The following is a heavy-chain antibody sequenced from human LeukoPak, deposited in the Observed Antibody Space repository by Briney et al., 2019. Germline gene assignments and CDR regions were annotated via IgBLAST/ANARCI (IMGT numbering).Heavy chain of an antibody. CDR2: ISGSGGGT. J-gene: IGHJ6*02. D-gene: IGHD3-10*01. CDR1: GFTFSSYA. Sequence: GGSLRLSCAASGFTFSSYAMSWVRQAPGQGLEWVSAISGSGGGTYYADSVKGRFTISRDNSKNTLYQQMNSLRAEDTAVYYCARTYYYGSGRYYRSFYVMDVWGQGATVTVSS. V-gene: IGHV3-23*01. CDR3: ARTYYYGSGRYYRSFYVMDV.